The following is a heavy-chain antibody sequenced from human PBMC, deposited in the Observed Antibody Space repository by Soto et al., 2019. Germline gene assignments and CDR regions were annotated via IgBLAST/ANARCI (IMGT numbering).Heavy chain of an antibody. CDR2: INPSGGST. V-gene: IGHV1-46*01. CDR3: ARDGRYYYGSGPYYYYGMDV. J-gene: IGHJ6*02. CDR1: GYTFTSYY. D-gene: IGHD3-10*01. Sequence: ASVKVSCKASGYTFTSYYMHWVRQAPGQGLEWMGIINPSGGSTSYAQKFQGRVTMTRDTSTSTVYMELSSLRSEDTAVYYCARDGRYYYGSGPYYYYGMDVWGQGTTVTVSS.